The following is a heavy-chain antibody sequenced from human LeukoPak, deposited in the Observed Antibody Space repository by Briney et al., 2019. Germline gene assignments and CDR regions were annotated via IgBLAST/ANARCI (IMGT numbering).Heavy chain of an antibody. CDR1: AFTFSRYS. D-gene: IGHD6-6*01. CDR2: ISGSSSYI. CDR3: ARGSSNLDAFDI. Sequence: KPGGSLRLSCAASAFTFSRYSMNWVRQAPGKGLEWVSSISGSSSYIYYADSVKGRFTISRDNSKNTLYLQMNSLRAEDTAVYYCARGSSNLDAFDIWGQGTMVTVSS. V-gene: IGHV3-21*01. J-gene: IGHJ3*02.